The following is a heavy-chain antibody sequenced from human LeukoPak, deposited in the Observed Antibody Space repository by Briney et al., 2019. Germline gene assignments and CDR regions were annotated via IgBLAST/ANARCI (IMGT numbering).Heavy chain of an antibody. D-gene: IGHD6-13*01. CDR3: AGIATGFNWFDR. V-gene: IGHV4-34*01. J-gene: IGHJ5*02. CDR2: INHSGST. CDR1: GGSFSGYY. Sequence: SETLSLTCAVYGGSFSGYYWSWIRQPPGKGLEWIGEINHSGSTNYNPSLKSRVTISVDTSKNQFSLKLSSVTAADTAVYYCAGIATGFNWFDRWGQGTLVTVSS.